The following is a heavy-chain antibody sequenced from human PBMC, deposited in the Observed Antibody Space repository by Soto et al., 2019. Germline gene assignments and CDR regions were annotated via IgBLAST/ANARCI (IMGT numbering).Heavy chain of an antibody. CDR3: ARGNIVVVVAATLETFDY. V-gene: IGHV1-8*01. CDR1: GYTFTSYD. D-gene: IGHD2-15*01. CDR2: MNPNSGNT. Sequence: QEQLVQSGAEVKKPGASVKVSCKASGYTFTSYDINWVRQATGQGLEWMGWMNPNSGNTGYAQKFQGRVTMTRNTSISTAYMELSSLRSEDTAVYYCARGNIVVVVAATLETFDYWGQGTLVTVSS. J-gene: IGHJ4*02.